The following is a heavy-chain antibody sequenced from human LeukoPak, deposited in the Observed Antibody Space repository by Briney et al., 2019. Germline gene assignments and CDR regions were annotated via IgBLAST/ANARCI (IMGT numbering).Heavy chain of an antibody. J-gene: IGHJ3*02. CDR1: GFAFSSYS. CDR3: ARTTGGYCSGGSCYGRKAFDI. V-gene: IGHV3-48*01. CDR2: IRSISSTI. D-gene: IGHD2-15*01. Sequence: GGSLRLSCAASGFAFSSYSMHWVRQAPGKGLEWVSYIRSISSTIYYADSVKGRFTISRDNAKNSLYLQMNSLRAEDTAVYYCARTTGGYCSGGSCYGRKAFDIWGQGTMVTVSS.